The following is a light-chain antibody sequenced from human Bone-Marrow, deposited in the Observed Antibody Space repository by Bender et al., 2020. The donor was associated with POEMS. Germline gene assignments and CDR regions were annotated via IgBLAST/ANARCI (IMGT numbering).Light chain of an antibody. CDR1: SSDVGSYPL. CDR2: EVN. CDR3: QSYDDSLSGVV. Sequence: QSALTQPTSVSGSPGQSITISCTGTSSDVGSYPLVSWYQKHPGKAPKLLILEVNKRPSGVPDRFSGSKSGTSASLAITGLQAEAEADYYCQSYDDSLSGVVFGGGTKLTVL. J-gene: IGLJ2*01. V-gene: IGLV2-23*02.